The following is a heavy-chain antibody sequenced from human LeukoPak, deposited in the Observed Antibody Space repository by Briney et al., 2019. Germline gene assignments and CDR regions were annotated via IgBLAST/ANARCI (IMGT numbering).Heavy chain of an antibody. Sequence: SETLSLTCTVSGGSISSGGYYWSWIRQHPGKGLEWIGYIYYSGSTYYNPSLKSRVTISVDASKNQFSLKLSSVTAADTAVYYCARDRGFVVPAAIGGKENNWFDPWGQGTLVTVSS. J-gene: IGHJ5*02. V-gene: IGHV4-31*03. CDR1: GGSISSGGYY. CDR3: ARDRGFVVPAAIGGKENNWFDP. D-gene: IGHD2-2*01. CDR2: IYYSGST.